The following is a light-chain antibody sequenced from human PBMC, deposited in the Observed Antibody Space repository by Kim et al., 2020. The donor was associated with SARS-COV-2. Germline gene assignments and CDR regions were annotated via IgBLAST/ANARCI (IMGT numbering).Light chain of an antibody. Sequence: DIQMTHSPSSLSASAGDRVTITCRASQSIGSYLSWYQQKPGKAPKLLIHAASTLQSGVPSRFSGGGSGTGFTLTINSLHPEDFATYYCQQFYTTPFTFGPGTKVDIK. V-gene: IGKV1-39*01. J-gene: IGKJ3*01. CDR1: QSIGSY. CDR3: QQFYTTPFT. CDR2: AAS.